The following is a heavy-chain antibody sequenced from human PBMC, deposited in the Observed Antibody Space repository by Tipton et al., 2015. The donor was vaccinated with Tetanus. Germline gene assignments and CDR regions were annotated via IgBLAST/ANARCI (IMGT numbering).Heavy chain of an antibody. CDR2: VYYTGDT. CDR3: AGVTAQRTELYFEH. J-gene: IGHJ1*01. Sequence: LRLSCGVYGGSFSDYYWSWIRQPPGKGLEWVGYVYYTGDTNYNPSLKSRVTISMDRSENQISLKMTSVTAADTAAYYCAGVTAQRTELYFEHWGQGTQVTVSS. D-gene: IGHD2-8*02. V-gene: IGHV4-59*01. CDR1: GGSFSDYY.